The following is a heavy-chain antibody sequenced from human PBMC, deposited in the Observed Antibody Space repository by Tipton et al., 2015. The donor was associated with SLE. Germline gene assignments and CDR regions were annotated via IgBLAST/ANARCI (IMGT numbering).Heavy chain of an antibody. D-gene: IGHD2-15*01. CDR1: GFTFSSYW. Sequence: GSLRLSCAASGFTFSSYWMSWVRQAPGKGLEWVANIKQDGSEKYYVDSVKGRFTISRDNAKNSLYLQMNSLRAEDTAVYYCARDRGYCSGGSCYSDAFDIWGQGTMVTVSS. V-gene: IGHV3-7*01. CDR2: IKQDGSEK. J-gene: IGHJ3*02. CDR3: ARDRGYCSGGSCYSDAFDI.